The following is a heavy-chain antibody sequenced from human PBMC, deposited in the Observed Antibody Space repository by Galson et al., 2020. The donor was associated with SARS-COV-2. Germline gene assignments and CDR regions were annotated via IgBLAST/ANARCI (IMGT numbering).Heavy chain of an antibody. CDR3: ARDLRGISPDALDL. V-gene: IGHV3-21*01. CDR2: VSSSSSYK. J-gene: IGHJ3*01. Sequence: GGSLRLSCAASGFTFSSYSMNWVRQAPGKGLEWVSSVSSSSSYKYYADSVWGRFTISRDNAENSLYLQMNSLRAEDAAVYYCARDLRGISPDALDLWGLGTMVTVSS. CDR1: GFTFSSYS. D-gene: IGHD3-16*01.